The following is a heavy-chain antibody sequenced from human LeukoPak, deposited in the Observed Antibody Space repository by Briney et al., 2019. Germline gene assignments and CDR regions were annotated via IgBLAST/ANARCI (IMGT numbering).Heavy chain of an antibody. D-gene: IGHD3-22*01. CDR2: INTNTGNP. CDR3: ARDPASTNYYDSSGYYLGY. CDR1: GYTFTSYA. J-gene: IGHJ4*02. Sequence: ASVKVSCKASGYTFTSYATNWVRQAPGQGLEWMGWINTNTGNPTYAQGFTGRFVFSLDTSVSTAYLQISSLKAEDTAVYYCARDPASTNYYDSSGYYLGYWGQGTLVTVSS. V-gene: IGHV7-4-1*02.